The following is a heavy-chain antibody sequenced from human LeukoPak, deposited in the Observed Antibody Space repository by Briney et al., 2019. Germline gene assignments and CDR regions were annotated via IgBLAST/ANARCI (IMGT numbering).Heavy chain of an antibody. V-gene: IGHV5-51*01. CDR2: IYPSDSDT. D-gene: IGHD3-9*01. CDR3: ARRPSLVYNTWFVDY. J-gene: IGHJ4*02. CDR1: GYSFSSYW. Sequence: GESLKISCKGSGYSFSSYWIAWFRQMPGKGLEWMGIIYPSDSDTRYSPSFQGQVTISADKSISTAYLQWSSLKASDTAMYYCARRPSLVYNTWFVDYWGQGTLVTVSS.